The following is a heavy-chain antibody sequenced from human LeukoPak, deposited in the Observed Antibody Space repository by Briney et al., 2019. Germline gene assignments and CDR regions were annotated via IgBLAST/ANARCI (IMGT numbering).Heavy chain of an antibody. CDR2: IYYSGST. Sequence: PSQTLSLTCTVSGGSISSGGYYWSWIRQHPGKGLEWIGYIYYSGSTYYNPSLKSRVTISVDTSKNQFSLKLSSVTAADTAVYYCARTANWNYRFDPWGQGTLVTVSS. D-gene: IGHD1-7*01. CDR1: GGSISSGGYY. CDR3: ARTANWNYRFDP. V-gene: IGHV4-31*03. J-gene: IGHJ5*02.